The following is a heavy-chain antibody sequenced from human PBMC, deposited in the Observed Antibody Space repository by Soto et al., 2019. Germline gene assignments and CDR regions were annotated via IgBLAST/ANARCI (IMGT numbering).Heavy chain of an antibody. D-gene: IGHD2-15*01. V-gene: IGHV4-30-2*01. CDR2: IYHSGST. Sequence: QLQLQESGSGLVKPSQTLSLTCAVSGGSISSGGYSWSWIRQPPGKGLEWIGYIYHSGSTYYNPSLKSRVTISVDRSKNQFSLKLSSVTAADTAVYYCARVRVVVAATHRTSWFDPWGQGTLVTVSS. CDR1: GGSISSGGYS. CDR3: ARVRVVVAATHRTSWFDP. J-gene: IGHJ5*02.